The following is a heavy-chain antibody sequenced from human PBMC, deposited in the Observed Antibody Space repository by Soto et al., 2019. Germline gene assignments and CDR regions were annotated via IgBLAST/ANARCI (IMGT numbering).Heavy chain of an antibody. CDR3: ARQGTQFTSIYYYGMDV. V-gene: IGHV1-69*01. J-gene: IGHJ6*02. D-gene: IGHD3-10*01. Sequence: QVQLVQSGAEVQKPGSSVKVSCKASGGTFSSYAISWVRQAPGQGREWMGGIIPIFGTANYAQKFQGRVTITADESTSTAYMELSSLRSEDTAVYYCARQGTQFTSIYYYGMDVWGQGTTVTVSS. CDR2: IIPIFGTA. CDR1: GGTFSSYA.